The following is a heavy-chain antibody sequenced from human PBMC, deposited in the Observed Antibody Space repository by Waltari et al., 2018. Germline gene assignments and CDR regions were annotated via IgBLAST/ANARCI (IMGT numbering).Heavy chain of an antibody. D-gene: IGHD2-2*01. CDR3: ARQDPKYQYAMAV. CDR1: GYKFSNNW. V-gene: IGHV5-51*01. J-gene: IGHJ6*02. Sequence: EVQLVQSGAEVKKPGESLKISCKDSGYKFSNNWNGWVRQMPGRGLDWMGIIYPDDPEIRYSPSVQGQVTISADRSINTAYLEWRSLKASDTALYFCARQDPKYQYAMAVWGQGTSVTVS. CDR2: IYPDDPEI.